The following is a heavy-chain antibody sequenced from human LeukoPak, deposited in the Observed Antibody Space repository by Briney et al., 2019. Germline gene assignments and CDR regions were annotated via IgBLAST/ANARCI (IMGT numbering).Heavy chain of an antibody. CDR1: GGSISSGGYY. CDR3: ARAQYSSSSPGELDY. D-gene: IGHD6-6*01. J-gene: IGHJ4*02. Sequence: SQTLSLTCTVSGGSISSGGYYWSWIRQPPGKGLEWIGYIYHSGSTYYNPSLKSRVTISVDRSKNQFSLKLSSVTAADTAVYYSARAQYSSSSPGELDYWGQGTLVTVSS. V-gene: IGHV4-30-2*01. CDR2: IYHSGST.